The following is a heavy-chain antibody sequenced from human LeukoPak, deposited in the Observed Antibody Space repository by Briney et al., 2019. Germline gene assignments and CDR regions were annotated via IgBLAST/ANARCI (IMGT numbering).Heavy chain of an antibody. CDR1: GYTFTGYY. V-gene: IGHV1-2*06. CDR2: INPNSGGT. J-gene: IGHJ6*03. Sequence: ASVKVSCKASGYTFTGYYMHWVRQAPRQGLEWMGRINPNSGGTNYAQKFQGRVTMTRDTSISTAYMELSRLRSDDTAVYYCARGDYYYYYMDVWGKGTTVTVSS. CDR3: ARGDYYYYYMDV.